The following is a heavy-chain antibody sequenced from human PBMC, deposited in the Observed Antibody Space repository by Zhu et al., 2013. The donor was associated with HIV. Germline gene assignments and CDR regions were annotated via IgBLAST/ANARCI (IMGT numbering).Heavy chain of an antibody. CDR3: ARGRWDSNGYYSY. V-gene: IGHV1-8*01. J-gene: IGHJ4*02. CDR1: GYTFSSYD. CDR2: MNPKSDNA. D-gene: IGHD3-22*01. Sequence: QVQLVQSGAEVKNPGASVKVSCKASGYTFSSYDINWVRQATGQGLEWMGWMNPKSDNAGYAQKFQGRVTMTRNISISTAYMELNSLTSEDTAVYYCARGRWDSNGYYSYWGQGTLVTVSS.